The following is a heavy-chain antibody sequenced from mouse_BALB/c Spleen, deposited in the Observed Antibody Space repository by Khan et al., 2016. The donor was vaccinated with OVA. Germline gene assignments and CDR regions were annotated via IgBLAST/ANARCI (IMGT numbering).Heavy chain of an antibody. Sequence: DLVMPGAAVTLSCKASGYTFTSYWINWIKQRPGQGLERIGRIAPGSGSTSYNDMFKGKATLTVDAYSSTAYIQLSSLSSEDSAVYLCARSNYYGSGLYAMDYWGQGTSVTVSS. V-gene: IGHV1S41*01. CDR3: ARSNYYGSGLYAMDY. D-gene: IGHD1-1*01. CDR1: GYTFTSYW. CDR2: IAPGSGST. J-gene: IGHJ4*01.